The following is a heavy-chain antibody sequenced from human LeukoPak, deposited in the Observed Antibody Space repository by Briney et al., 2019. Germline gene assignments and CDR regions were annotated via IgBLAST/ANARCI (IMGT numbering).Heavy chain of an antibody. V-gene: IGHV3-53*01. CDR3: ARLYGNSLDY. Sequence: GGSLRLSCVVSGVTVSGSYMSWVRQAPGKGLEWVPLLYARGSTYYADSVKGRFTFSRDNSKNTLYLQMNTLTAEDTAVYYCARLYGNSLDYWGQGTLVTASS. CDR1: GVTVSGSY. CDR2: LYARGST. J-gene: IGHJ4*02. D-gene: IGHD2-2*02.